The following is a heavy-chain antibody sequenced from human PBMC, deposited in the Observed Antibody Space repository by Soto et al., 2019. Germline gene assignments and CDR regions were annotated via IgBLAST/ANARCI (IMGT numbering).Heavy chain of an antibody. D-gene: IGHD2-21*01. J-gene: IGHJ3*02. V-gene: IGHV3-30*18. Sequence: PGGSLRLSCAASGFTFSSYGMHWARQAPGKGLEWVAVISYDGSNKYYADSVKGRFTISRDNSKNTLYLQMNSLRAEDTAVYYCAKDIPRHRASPPSPDAFDIWGQGTMVTVSS. CDR2: ISYDGSNK. CDR3: AKDIPRHRASPPSPDAFDI. CDR1: GFTFSSYG.